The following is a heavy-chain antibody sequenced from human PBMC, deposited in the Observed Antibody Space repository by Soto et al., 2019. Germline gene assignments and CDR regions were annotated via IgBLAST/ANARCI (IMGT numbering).Heavy chain of an antibody. J-gene: IGHJ3*02. CDR3: ARDVTIFGVVTLIDI. Sequence: KPSETLSLTCTVSGGSISSGDYYWSWIRQPPGKGLEWIGYIYYSGSTYYNPSLKSRVTISVDTSKNQFSLKLSSVTAADTAVYYCARDVTIFGVVTLIDIWGQGTMVTVSS. V-gene: IGHV4-30-4*01. D-gene: IGHD3-3*01. CDR2: IYYSGST. CDR1: GGSISSGDYY.